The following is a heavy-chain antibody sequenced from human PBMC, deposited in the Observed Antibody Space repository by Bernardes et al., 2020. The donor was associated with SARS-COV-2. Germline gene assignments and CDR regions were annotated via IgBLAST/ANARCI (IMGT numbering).Heavy chain of an antibody. CDR3: ARDRITGTTKVMDY. Sequence: GGSLRLSCLASGFSFPTYGMNWVRQAPGKGLEWIAYISNSRSTIYYADSVRGRFTVSRDNAKNSLYLQMSSLRAYDTAVYYCARDRITGTTKVMDYWGQRTLVTASS. V-gene: IGHV3-48*01. J-gene: IGHJ4*02. D-gene: IGHD1-1*01. CDR2: ISNSRSTI. CDR1: GFSFPTYG.